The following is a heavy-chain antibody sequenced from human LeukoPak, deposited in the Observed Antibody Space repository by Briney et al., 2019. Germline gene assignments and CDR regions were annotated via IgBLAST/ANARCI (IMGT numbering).Heavy chain of an antibody. CDR1: GGSFSGYY. J-gene: IGHJ4*02. Sequence: SETLSLTCAVYGGSFSGYYWSWIRQPPGKGLEWIGEINHSGSTNYNPSLKSRVTISVDTSKNQFSLKLSSVTAADTAVYYCARQYGDAKKRLDYWGQGTLVTVSS. CDR2: INHSGST. CDR3: ARQYGDAKKRLDY. V-gene: IGHV4-34*01. D-gene: IGHD4-17*01.